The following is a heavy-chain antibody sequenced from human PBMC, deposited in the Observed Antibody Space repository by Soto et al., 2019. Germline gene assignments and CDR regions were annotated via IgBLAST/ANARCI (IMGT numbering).Heavy chain of an antibody. Sequence: GGSLRLSCAASGFTFSSYGMHWVRQAPGKGLEWVAVIWYDGSNKYYADSVKGRFTISRDNSKNTLYLQMNSLRAEDTAVYYCARDDYSSSSLGLLDYWGQGTLVTVSS. CDR3: ARDDYSSSSLGLLDY. CDR2: IWYDGSNK. V-gene: IGHV3-33*01. D-gene: IGHD6-6*01. CDR1: GFTFSSYG. J-gene: IGHJ4*02.